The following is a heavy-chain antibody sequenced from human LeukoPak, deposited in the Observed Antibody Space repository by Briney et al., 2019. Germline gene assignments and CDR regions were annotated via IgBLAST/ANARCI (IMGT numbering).Heavy chain of an antibody. CDR3: VTGIYWSGYYNYGVDV. J-gene: IGHJ6*02. CDR1: GHTPTEIC. Sequence: ASVKVSCKVSGHTPTEICMHWVRQVPGRGLEWMGGFNPEDGEIIYAQKLQGRVTMTEDTSTDTAYMELRRLRSEDTAVYYCVTGIYWSGYYNYGVDVWGQGTTVTVSS. D-gene: IGHD3-3*01. CDR2: FNPEDGEI. V-gene: IGHV1-24*01.